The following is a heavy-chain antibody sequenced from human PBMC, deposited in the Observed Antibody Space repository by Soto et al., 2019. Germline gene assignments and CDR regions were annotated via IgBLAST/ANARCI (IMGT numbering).Heavy chain of an antibody. D-gene: IGHD7-27*01. Sequence: GGSLRLSCAASGFSFSISPMHWVRRAPGKGPEWVALISYDGTNKFYADSVKGRFTISRDNSKSTLYLQVDSLRPEDAAVYYCARDPKTSGGQHWAFNYFDSWGQGTLVTVSS. CDR3: ARDPKTSGGQHWAFNYFDS. V-gene: IGHV3-30-3*01. J-gene: IGHJ4*02. CDR2: ISYDGTNK. CDR1: GFSFSISP.